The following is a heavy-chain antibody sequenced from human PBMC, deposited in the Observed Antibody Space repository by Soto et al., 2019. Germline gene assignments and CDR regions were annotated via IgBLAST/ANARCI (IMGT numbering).Heavy chain of an antibody. CDR2: ISYDGSNK. Sequence: QVQLVESGGGVVQPGRSLRLSCAASGFTFSSYAMHWVRQAPGKGLEWVAVISYDGSNKYYAESVKGRFTISRDNSKNTLYLQMNSLRAEDTAVYYCASRYYDSSGPLPDYWGQGTLVTVSS. CDR1: GFTFSSYA. V-gene: IGHV3-30-3*01. D-gene: IGHD3-22*01. CDR3: ASRYYDSSGPLPDY. J-gene: IGHJ4*02.